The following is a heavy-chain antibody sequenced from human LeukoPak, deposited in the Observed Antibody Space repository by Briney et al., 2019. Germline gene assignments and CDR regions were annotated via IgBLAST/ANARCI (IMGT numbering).Heavy chain of an antibody. D-gene: IGHD3-22*01. CDR2: ISSSSSYI. J-gene: IGHJ3*02. V-gene: IGHV3-21*01. CDR3: ARDVVGYYDSSGYYLSAFDI. CDR1: GFTFSSYS. Sequence: GGSLRLSCAASGFTFSSYSMNWVRQAPGKGLEWVSSISSSSSYIYNADSVKGRFTISRDNAKNSLYLQMNSLRAEDTAVYYCARDVVGYYDSSGYYLSAFDIWGQGTMVTVSS.